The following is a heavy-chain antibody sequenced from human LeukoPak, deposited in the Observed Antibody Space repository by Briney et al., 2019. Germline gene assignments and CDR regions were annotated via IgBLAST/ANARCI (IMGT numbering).Heavy chain of an antibody. D-gene: IGHD3-3*01. CDR3: ARMSGSRLPGY. Sequence: AGESLRLSCTVSGFTFSGYSMNWVRQAPGKGLEWVSIISPDGGTTGYADSVRGRFTVSRDNGKNSLYLQMNSLRAEDTAVYYCARMSGSRLPGYWGQGTLVTVSS. CDR2: ISPDGGTT. CDR1: GFTFSGYS. J-gene: IGHJ4*02. V-gene: IGHV3-23*01.